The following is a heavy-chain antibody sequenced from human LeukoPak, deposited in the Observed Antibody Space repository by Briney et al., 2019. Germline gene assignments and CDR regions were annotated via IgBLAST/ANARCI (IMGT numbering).Heavy chain of an antibody. V-gene: IGHV4-39*01. Sequence: SETLSLTCTVSGGSISSSSYYWGWIRQPPGKGLEWIGSIYYSGSTYYNPSLKSRVTIPVDTSKNQFSLKLSSVTAADTAVYYCARHRGGIAVAGTLYWGQGTLVTVSS. CDR2: IYYSGST. J-gene: IGHJ4*02. D-gene: IGHD6-19*01. CDR1: GGSISSSSYY. CDR3: ARHRGGIAVAGTLY.